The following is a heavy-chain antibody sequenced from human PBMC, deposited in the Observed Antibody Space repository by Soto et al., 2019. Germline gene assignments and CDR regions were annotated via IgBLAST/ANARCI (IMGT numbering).Heavy chain of an antibody. Sequence: ASVKVSCKASGYIFTAYSMHWVRQAPGQGLEWMGVVNPSGGSTNYAQRFQGRITMTRDTSTSTVYMDLSSLTSEDTAVYYCAREENCSDGICYSEYFQRWGQGTLVTVSS. D-gene: IGHD2-15*01. CDR3: AREENCSDGICYSEYFQR. V-gene: IGHV1-46*01. J-gene: IGHJ1*01. CDR2: VNPSGGST. CDR1: GYIFTAYS.